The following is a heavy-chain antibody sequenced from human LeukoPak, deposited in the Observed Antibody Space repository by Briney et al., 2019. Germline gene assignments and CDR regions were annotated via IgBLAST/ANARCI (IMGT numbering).Heavy chain of an antibody. CDR1: GFTFSGYW. J-gene: IGHJ4*02. D-gene: IGHD5-24*01. Sequence: RGSLRLSCAASGFTFSGYWMSWVRQAPGKGLEWVANIKQDGSEIYYVDSVKGRFTISRDNAKNSLYLQMKSLRAEDTAVYYCARWDGYNFPFDYWGQGTLVTVSS. V-gene: IGHV3-7*04. CDR2: IKQDGSEI. CDR3: ARWDGYNFPFDY.